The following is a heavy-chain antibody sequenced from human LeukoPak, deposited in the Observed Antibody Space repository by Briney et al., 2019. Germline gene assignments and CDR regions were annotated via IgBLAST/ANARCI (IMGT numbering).Heavy chain of an antibody. Sequence: GGSLRLSCAASGFTFSSYWMSWVRQAPGKGLEWVANIKQDGSEKYYVDSVKGRFTISRDNAKNSLYLQMNSLRAEDTAGYYCAREGESGYVWGSYRHFDYWGQGTLVTVSS. CDR1: GFTFSSYW. V-gene: IGHV3-7*01. CDR2: IKQDGSEK. CDR3: AREGESGYVWGSYRHFDY. J-gene: IGHJ4*02. D-gene: IGHD3-16*02.